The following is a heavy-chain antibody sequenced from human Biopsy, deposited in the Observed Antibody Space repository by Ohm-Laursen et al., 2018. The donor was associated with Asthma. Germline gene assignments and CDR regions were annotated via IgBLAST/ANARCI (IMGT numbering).Heavy chain of an antibody. J-gene: IGHJ3*02. D-gene: IGHD1-1*01. CDR2: ISNDASTQ. CDR3: VRDGTDDDFDI. CDR1: GFSFSNFA. V-gene: IGHV3-30*01. Sequence: SLRLSCAASGFSFSNFAIHWVRQAPGKGLAWVGVISNDASTQDYADSVKPRFTMARDNSKNTLDLQMNSLREEDTAVYYCVRDGTDDDFDIWGQGTVVSVSS.